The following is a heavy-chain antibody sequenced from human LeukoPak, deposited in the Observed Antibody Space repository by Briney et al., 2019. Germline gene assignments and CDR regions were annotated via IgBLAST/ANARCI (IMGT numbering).Heavy chain of an antibody. Sequence: GGSLRLSCAASGFTFSSYGMHWVRQAPGKGLEWVAVISYDGSNKYYADSVKGRFTISRDNSKNTLYLQMNSLRAEDMAVYYCAKDAGYSYGAFDYWGQGTLVTVSS. CDR3: AKDAGYSYGAFDY. V-gene: IGHV3-30*18. CDR1: GFTFSSYG. J-gene: IGHJ4*02. CDR2: ISYDGSNK. D-gene: IGHD5-18*01.